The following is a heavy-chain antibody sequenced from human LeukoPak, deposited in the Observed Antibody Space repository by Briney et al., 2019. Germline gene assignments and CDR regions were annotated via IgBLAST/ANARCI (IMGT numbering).Heavy chain of an antibody. CDR2: IYYTGST. CDR3: ARGPGDY. D-gene: IGHD3-10*01. V-gene: IGHV4-31*11. J-gene: IGHJ4*02. Sequence: SETLSLTCAVYGGSFSGYYWSWIRQHPGKGLEWIGYIYYTGSTYYNPSLKSRVTISVDTSKNQFSLKLSFVTAADTAVYYCARGPGDYWGQGTLVTVSS. CDR1: GGSFSGYY.